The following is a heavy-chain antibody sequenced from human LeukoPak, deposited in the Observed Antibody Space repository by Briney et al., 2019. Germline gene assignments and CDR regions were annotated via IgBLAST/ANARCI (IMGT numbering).Heavy chain of an antibody. CDR1: GGSFSGYY. D-gene: IGHD3-3*01. CDR2: INHSGST. Sequence: PSETLSLTCAVYGGSFSGYYWSWIRQPPGKGLEWIGEINHSGSTNYNPSLKSRVTISVDTSKNQFSLKLSSVTAADTAVYYCARGPISSTYYDFWSGYYWAWFDPWGQGTLVTVSS. CDR3: ARGPISSTYYDFWSGYYWAWFDP. J-gene: IGHJ5*02. V-gene: IGHV4-34*01.